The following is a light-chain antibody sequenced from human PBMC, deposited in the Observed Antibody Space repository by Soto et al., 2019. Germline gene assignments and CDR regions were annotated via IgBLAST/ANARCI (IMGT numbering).Light chain of an antibody. V-gene: IGKV3-11*01. CDR2: DAS. J-gene: IGKJ2*02. CDR3: QQRSNWPRRT. CDR1: QSVSSY. Sequence: EIVLTQSPATLSFSPGERATLSCRASQSVSSYLAWYQQKPGQAPRLLIYDASNRATGIPARFSGSRSGTDFTLTISSLEPEDFAVYYCQQRSNWPRRTFGQGTKLEIK.